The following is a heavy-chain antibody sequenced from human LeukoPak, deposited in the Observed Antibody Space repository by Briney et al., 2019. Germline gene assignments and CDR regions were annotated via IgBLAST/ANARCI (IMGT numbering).Heavy chain of an antibody. CDR2: IHYSGST. V-gene: IGHV4-59*01. D-gene: IGHD3-22*01. CDR3: ARAEVLPDYYDTSGAFEY. CDR1: GGSISSYY. J-gene: IGHJ4*02. Sequence: PSETLSLTCTVSGGSISSYYWSWIRQPPGKGLEWIGYIHYSGSTHYNPSLKSQVTISVDTSKNQFSLKLSSVTAADTAVYYCARAEVLPDYYDTSGAFEYWGQGTLVTVSS.